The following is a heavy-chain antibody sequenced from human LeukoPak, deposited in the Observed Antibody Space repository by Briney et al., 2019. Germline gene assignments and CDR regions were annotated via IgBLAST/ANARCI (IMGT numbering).Heavy chain of an antibody. J-gene: IGHJ4*02. CDR2: IYYSGST. Sequence: SETLSLTCTVSGGSISSYYWSWIRQPPGKGLEWIGYIYYSGSTNYNPSLKSRVTISVDTSKNQFSLKLSSVTAADTAVYYCARVSDYGGKDYWGQGTLVTVSS. V-gene: IGHV4-59*01. CDR3: ARVSDYGGKDY. D-gene: IGHD4-23*01. CDR1: GGSISSYY.